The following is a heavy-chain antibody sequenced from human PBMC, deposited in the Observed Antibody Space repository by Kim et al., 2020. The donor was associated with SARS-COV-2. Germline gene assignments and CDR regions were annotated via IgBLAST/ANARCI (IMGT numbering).Heavy chain of an antibody. CDR1: GFTFSSYG. V-gene: IGHV3-30*18. Sequence: GGSLRLSCAASGFTFSSYGMHWVRQAPGKGLEWVAVISYDGSNKYYADSVKGRFTISRDNSKNTLYLQMNSLRAEDTAVYYCAKTSSGSSMDVWGQGTTVTVSS. D-gene: IGHD1-26*01. J-gene: IGHJ6*02. CDR3: AKTSSGSSMDV. CDR2: ISYDGSNK.